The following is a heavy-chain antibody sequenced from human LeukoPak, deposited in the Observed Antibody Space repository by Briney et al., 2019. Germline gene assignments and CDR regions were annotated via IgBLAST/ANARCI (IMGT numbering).Heavy chain of an antibody. CDR1: GFTFSTYA. CDR2: ISFSGGNT. V-gene: IGHV3-23*01. CDR3: AKFRDYYDSSGSFEY. Sequence: GGSLRLSCVASGFTFSTYAMNWVRQAPGKGLEWVSVISFSGGNTNYADSVRGRFTMSRDNSKNTLYLQMNSLRAEDTAVYYCAKFRDYYDSSGSFEYWGQGTLVTVSS. J-gene: IGHJ4*02. D-gene: IGHD3-22*01.